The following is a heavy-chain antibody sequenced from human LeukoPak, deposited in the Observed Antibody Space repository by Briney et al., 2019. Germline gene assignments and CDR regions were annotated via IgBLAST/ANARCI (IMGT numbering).Heavy chain of an antibody. CDR2: IHYSGST. CDR3: ARRGSNWYFEYFQH. J-gene: IGHJ1*01. CDR1: GGSISSSRNY. D-gene: IGHD4-11*01. V-gene: IGHV4-39*01. Sequence: SETLSLTCTLSGGSISSSRNYWGWICQPPGKRLEWIGSIHYSGSTYYSPSLKSRVTISVDMSKNQFSLKLTSVTAADTAVYYCARRGSNWYFEYFQHWGQGTLVTVSS.